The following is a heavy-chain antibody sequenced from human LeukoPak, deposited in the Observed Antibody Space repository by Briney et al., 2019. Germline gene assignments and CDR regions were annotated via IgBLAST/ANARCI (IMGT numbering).Heavy chain of an antibody. Sequence: GASVKVSCKPSVFTFNTYDFNWVRQAPGQGLEWVGWISPYNGDSKYAQRLQGRVTMTTDASTSTAYMELRSLRSDDTAVYYCTRYCSGGACYAYDAFDIWGQGTMVTVSS. V-gene: IGHV1-18*01. D-gene: IGHD2-15*01. CDR3: TRYCSGGACYAYDAFDI. CDR2: ISPYNGDS. J-gene: IGHJ3*02. CDR1: VFTFNTYD.